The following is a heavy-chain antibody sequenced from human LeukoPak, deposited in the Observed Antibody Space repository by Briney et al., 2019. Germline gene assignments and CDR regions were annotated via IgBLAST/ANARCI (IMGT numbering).Heavy chain of an antibody. CDR3: ARDKTYYDILTGYGEDFDY. D-gene: IGHD3-9*01. CDR1: GFTFSSYA. J-gene: IGHJ4*02. Sequence: GGSLRLSCAASGFTFSSYAMSWVRQAPGKGLEWVSYISSSGSTIYYADSVKGRFTISRDNAKNSLYLQMNSLRAEDTAVYYCARDKTYYDILTGYGEDFDYWGQGTLVTVFS. V-gene: IGHV3-48*04. CDR2: ISSSGSTI.